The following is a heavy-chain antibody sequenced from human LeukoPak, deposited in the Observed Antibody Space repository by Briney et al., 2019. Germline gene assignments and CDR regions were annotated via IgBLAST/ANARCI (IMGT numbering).Heavy chain of an antibody. D-gene: IGHD2-21*01. Sequence: PSETLSLTCTVSGGSITSSSYYWGWTRQSPGKGLEWIGDIYYSGSTYYNPSLKSRVTISVDTSKNQFSLKLNSVTAADTAVYYCASYWGAGDVTYYFDYWGQGTLVTVSS. CDR2: IYYSGST. J-gene: IGHJ4*02. V-gene: IGHV4-39*01. CDR3: ASYWGAGDVTYYFDY. CDR1: GGSITSSSYY.